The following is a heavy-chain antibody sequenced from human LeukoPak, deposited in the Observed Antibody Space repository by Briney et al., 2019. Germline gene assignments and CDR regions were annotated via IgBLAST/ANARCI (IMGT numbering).Heavy chain of an antibody. CDR3: ARRVAATGIYAFDI. CDR1: GGSISSYY. Sequence: ASETLSLTCTVSGGSISSYYWSWIRQPPGKGLEWIGYIYYSGSTNYNPYLKSRVAISIDTSKNQFSLKLSSVTAADTAVYYCARRVAATGIYAFDIWGQGTMVTVSS. CDR2: IYYSGST. V-gene: IGHV4-59*01. J-gene: IGHJ3*02. D-gene: IGHD6-13*01.